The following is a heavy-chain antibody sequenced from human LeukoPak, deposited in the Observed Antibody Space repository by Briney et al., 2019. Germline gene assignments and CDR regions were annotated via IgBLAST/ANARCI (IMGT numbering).Heavy chain of an antibody. CDR2: VYYTGST. CDR1: GASVSDSLSY. V-gene: IGHV4-39*01. J-gene: IGHJ4*02. D-gene: IGHD3-9*01. Sequence: PSETLSLTCTVSGASVSDSLSYWGWVRQPPGKGLEWVANVYYTGSTYYNPSLKSRVTMSVDTSKNQFSRKMTSVTAADTAIYYCARLTKGRYFDYIIAFWGQGILVTVSS. CDR3: ARLTKGRYFDYIIAF.